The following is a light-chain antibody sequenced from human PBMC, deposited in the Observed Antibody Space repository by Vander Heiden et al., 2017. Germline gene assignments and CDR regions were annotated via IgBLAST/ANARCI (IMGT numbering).Light chain of an antibody. CDR1: QSVNSY. J-gene: IGKJ4*01. Sequence: EIVLTQSPATLSLSPGERATLSCRASQSVNSYLAWYQQKPGQAPRLLIYDASNRATGIPARFSGSGSGTDFTLTISSLEPEDFAVYYCQQRSNGPLTFGGGTKVEIK. CDR2: DAS. CDR3: QQRSNGPLT. V-gene: IGKV3-11*01.